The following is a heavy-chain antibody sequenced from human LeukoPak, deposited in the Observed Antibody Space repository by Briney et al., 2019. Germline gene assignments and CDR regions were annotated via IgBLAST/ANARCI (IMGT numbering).Heavy chain of an antibody. D-gene: IGHD4-17*01. CDR2: IYTSGST. J-gene: IGHJ4*02. Sequence: SETLPLTCTASGGSISSYYWSWIRQPAGKGLEWIGRIYTSGSTNYNPSLKSRVTMSVDTSKNQFSLKLSSVTAADTAVYYCARDSDYGDAYYFDYWGQGTLVTVSS. CDR1: GGSISSYY. V-gene: IGHV4-4*07. CDR3: ARDSDYGDAYYFDY.